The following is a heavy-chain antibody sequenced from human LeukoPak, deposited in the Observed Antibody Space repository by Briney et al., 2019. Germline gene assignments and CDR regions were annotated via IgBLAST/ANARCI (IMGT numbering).Heavy chain of an antibody. CDR1: GGTFSSYA. CDR3: ARSPSGYYYDSSGYYYLFDY. J-gene: IGHJ4*02. Sequence: GASVKVSCKASGGTFSSYAISWVRQAPGQGLEWMGRIIPIFGTANYAQKFQGRVTITTDESTSTAYMELSSLRSEDTAVYYCARSPSGYYYDSSGYYYLFDYWGQGTLVTVSS. CDR2: IIPIFGTA. V-gene: IGHV1-69*05. D-gene: IGHD3-22*01.